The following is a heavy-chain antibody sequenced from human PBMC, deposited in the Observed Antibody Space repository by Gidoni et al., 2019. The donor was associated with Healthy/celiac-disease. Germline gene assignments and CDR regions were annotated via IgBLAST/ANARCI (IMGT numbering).Heavy chain of an antibody. CDR3: VSRTSYYEPPNFDY. V-gene: IGHV3-64D*06. CDR1: GFTFSSYA. CDR2: ISSNGGST. Sequence: EVQLVESGGGLVQPGGALRLSCSASGFTFSSYAMHWVRQAPGKGLEYVSAISSNGGSTYYADSVKGRFTISRDNSKNTLYLQMSSLRAEDTAVYYCVSRTSYYEPPNFDYWGQGTLVTVSS. D-gene: IGHD2-2*01. J-gene: IGHJ4*02.